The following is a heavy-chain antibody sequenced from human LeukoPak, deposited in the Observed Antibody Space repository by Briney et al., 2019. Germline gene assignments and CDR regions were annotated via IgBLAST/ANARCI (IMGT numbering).Heavy chain of an antibody. D-gene: IGHD2-8*01. Sequence: AGGSLKLSCAASGFTFSSYGMHWVRQAPGKGLEWVAVMWYDGTNKYYADSVKGRFTISRDNAKNTLYLQMNSLRAEDTAVYYCARGMLDWGQGTLVTVSS. CDR1: GFTFSSYG. CDR3: ARGMLD. CDR2: MWYDGTNK. J-gene: IGHJ4*02. V-gene: IGHV3-33*01.